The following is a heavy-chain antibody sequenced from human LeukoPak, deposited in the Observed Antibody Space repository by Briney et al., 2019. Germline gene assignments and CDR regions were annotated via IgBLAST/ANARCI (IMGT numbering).Heavy chain of an antibody. CDR2: IKQDGSEK. CDR3: ARDFPRNRRGYSKFDY. J-gene: IGHJ4*02. D-gene: IGHD5-12*01. CDR1: GFTFSSYW. V-gene: IGHV3-7*01. Sequence: PGGSLRLSCAASGFTFSSYWMSWVRQAPGKGLEWVANIKQDGSEKYYVDSVKGRFTISRDNAKNSLYLQMNSLRAEDTAVYYCARDFPRNRRGYSKFDYWGQGTLVTVSS.